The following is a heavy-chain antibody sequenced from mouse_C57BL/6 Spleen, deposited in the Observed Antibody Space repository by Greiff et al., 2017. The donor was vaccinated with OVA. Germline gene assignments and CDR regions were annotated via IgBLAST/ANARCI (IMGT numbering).Heavy chain of an antibody. CDR2: INPGSGGT. J-gene: IGHJ4*01. CDR1: GYAFTNYL. Sequence: QVQLQQSGAELVRPGTSVKVSCKASGYAFTNYLIEWVKQRPGQGLEWIGVINPGSGGTNYNEKFKGKATLTADKSSSTAYMQLSSLTSEDSAVYFCARVGLYAMDYWGQGTSVTVSS. CDR3: ARVGLYAMDY. V-gene: IGHV1-54*01. D-gene: IGHD3-1*01.